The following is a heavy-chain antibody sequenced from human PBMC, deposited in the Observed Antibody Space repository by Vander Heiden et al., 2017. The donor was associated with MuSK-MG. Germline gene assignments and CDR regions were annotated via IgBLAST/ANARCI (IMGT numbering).Heavy chain of an antibody. CDR1: GFTFSSYA. CDR2: ISGSGGST. V-gene: IGHV3-23*01. J-gene: IGHJ4*02. D-gene: IGHD6-13*01. Sequence: EVQLLESGGGLVQPGGSLRLSCAASGFTFSSYAMSWVRQAPGKGLEWVSAISGSGGSTYYADAVKGRFTISRDNSKNTLYLQMNRLRAEDTAVYYFAKDPYSRSQGSDYWCQGTLVTVSS. CDR3: AKDPYSRSQGSDY.